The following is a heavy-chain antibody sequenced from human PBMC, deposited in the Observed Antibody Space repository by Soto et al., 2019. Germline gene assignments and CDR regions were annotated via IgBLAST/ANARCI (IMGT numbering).Heavy chain of an antibody. D-gene: IGHD3-22*01. CDR2: IFSSGST. V-gene: IGHV4-4*07. Sequence: SETLSLTCTVSGGSITDYSWVWIRQPAGKGLEWIGRIFSSGSTNYNPSLKGRITMSLDTSKNQFSLKLNSATATDTAVYYCARVGYYDSSSVYFDYWGQGTLVTVSS. CDR1: GGSITDYS. J-gene: IGHJ4*02. CDR3: ARVGYYDSSSVYFDY.